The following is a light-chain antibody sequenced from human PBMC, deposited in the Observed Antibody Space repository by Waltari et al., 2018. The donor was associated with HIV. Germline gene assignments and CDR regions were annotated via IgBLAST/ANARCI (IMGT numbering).Light chain of an antibody. CDR3: QAWDSSTGHVV. CDR1: KLGNKY. Sequence: SYELTQPPSVSVSPGQTARITCSGDKLGNKYASWYQQKPGQCPVVVIYQTTKRPSGITERSSGSNSENTATLTISGTQAMDEADYYCQAWDSSTGHVVFGGGTKLTVL. V-gene: IGLV3-1*01. J-gene: IGLJ2*01. CDR2: QTT.